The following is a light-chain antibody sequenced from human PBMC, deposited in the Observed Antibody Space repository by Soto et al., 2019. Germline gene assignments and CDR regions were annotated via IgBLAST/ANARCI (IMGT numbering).Light chain of an antibody. Sequence: QSALTQPASVSGSPGQSITISCTGSSSDVGRYDLLSWYQQHPGRAPKLIISEDSKRPSGVSNRFSGSKSGNTASLTISGLQSEDEADYYCSSNAGTRVWVFGGGTKVTVL. J-gene: IGLJ3*02. CDR2: EDS. CDR3: SSNAGTRVWV. V-gene: IGLV2-23*01. CDR1: SSDVGRYDL.